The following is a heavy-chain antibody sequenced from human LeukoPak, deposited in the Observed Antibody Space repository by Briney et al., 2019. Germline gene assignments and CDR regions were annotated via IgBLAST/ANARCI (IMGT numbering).Heavy chain of an antibody. J-gene: IGHJ4*02. CDR2: VSYDGSNK. CDR1: GFTFSSYA. Sequence: GGSLRLSCAASGFTFSSYAMHWVRQAPGKGLEWVAVVSYDGSNKYYADSVKGRFTISRDNSKNTLYLQMNSLRAEDTAVYYCAREGSWYYFDYWGQGTLVTVSS. CDR3: AREGSWYYFDY. V-gene: IGHV3-30*04. D-gene: IGHD1-26*01.